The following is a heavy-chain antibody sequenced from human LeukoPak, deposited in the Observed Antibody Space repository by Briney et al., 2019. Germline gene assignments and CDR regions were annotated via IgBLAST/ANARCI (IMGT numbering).Heavy chain of an antibody. D-gene: IGHD5-12*01. CDR3: ARDEYEYAGWFDP. Sequence: GGSLRLSCAASGFTFSDYYMSWIRQAPGKGLEWVSIIYSGGRTYYADSVKGRFTIPRDNSKNTLYLQMNSLRVEDTAVYYCARDEYEYAGWFDPWGQGTLVTVSS. J-gene: IGHJ5*02. V-gene: IGHV3-66*01. CDR1: GFTFSDYY. CDR2: IYSGGRT.